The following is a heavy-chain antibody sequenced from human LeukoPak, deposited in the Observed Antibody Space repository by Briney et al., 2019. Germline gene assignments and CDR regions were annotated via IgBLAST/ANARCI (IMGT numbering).Heavy chain of an antibody. Sequence: GGSLRLSCAASGLTFSSNWMHWVRQAPGKGLVWVSRINEDGSTTNYADSVKGRSTIFRDNAKNTLYLQMNSLRAEDTAVYYCVRDLGGRSGHWGQGTLVTVSS. CDR1: GLTFSSNW. J-gene: IGHJ4*02. CDR2: INEDGSTT. CDR3: VRDLGGRSGH. D-gene: IGHD1-26*01. V-gene: IGHV3-74*01.